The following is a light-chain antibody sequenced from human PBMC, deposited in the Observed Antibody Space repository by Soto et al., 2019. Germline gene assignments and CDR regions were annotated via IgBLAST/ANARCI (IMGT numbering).Light chain of an antibody. CDR2: DVS. Sequence: QSVLTQPRSLSGSPGQSVTISCTGTISDVGVYNYVSWYQQYPGKAPKIMIYDVSKRPSGVPDRFSGSKSDNTASLTISGLRAEDEADYYCCSYAGSYNFVFGIGTKV. CDR3: CSYAGSYNFV. J-gene: IGLJ1*01. CDR1: ISDVGVYNY. V-gene: IGLV2-11*01.